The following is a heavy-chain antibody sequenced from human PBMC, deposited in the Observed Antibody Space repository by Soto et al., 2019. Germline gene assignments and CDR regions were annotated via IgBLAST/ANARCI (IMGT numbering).Heavy chain of an antibody. CDR1: GYTLTELS. CDR2: FDPEDGET. J-gene: IGHJ6*02. D-gene: IGHD6-13*01. V-gene: IGHV1-24*01. Sequence: GASVKVSCKVSGYTLTELSMHWVRQAPGKGLEWMGGFDPEDGETIYAQKFQGRVTMTEDTSTDTAYMELSSLRSEDTPVYYCATEPIIAAAGIYYYYGMDVWGQGTTVTVSS. CDR3: ATEPIIAAAGIYYYYGMDV.